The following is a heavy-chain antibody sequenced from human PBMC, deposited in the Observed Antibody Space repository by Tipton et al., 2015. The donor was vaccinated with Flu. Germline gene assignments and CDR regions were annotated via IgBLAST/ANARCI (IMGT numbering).Heavy chain of an antibody. J-gene: IGHJ4*02. V-gene: IGHV3-21*01. Sequence: GSLRLSCAASGFTFSSYSMNWVRQAPGKGLEWVSSISSSSSYIYYADSVKGRFTISRDNAKNSLYLQMNSLRAEDTAVYYCARDLVWGSGSYIGLFDYWGQGTLVTVSS. CDR3: ARDLVWGSGSYIGLFDY. CDR2: ISSSSSYI. D-gene: IGHD3-10*01. CDR1: GFTFSSYS.